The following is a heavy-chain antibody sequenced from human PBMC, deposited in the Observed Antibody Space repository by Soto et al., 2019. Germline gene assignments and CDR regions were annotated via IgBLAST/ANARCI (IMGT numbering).Heavy chain of an antibody. V-gene: IGHV3-48*02. Sequence: PGGPLRLSCVASGCSISDYAVNRVRQAPGKGLEWVSFISSDSRTIYYADSVEGRFTVSRDNARNSVSLQMDSLRDEDAAVYYCARIKLVEWFFINVDVYDMDVWGQGTPVTVSS. CDR2: ISSDSRTI. CDR3: ARIKLVEWFFINVDVYDMDV. J-gene: IGHJ6*02. D-gene: IGHD3-3*01. CDR1: GCSISDYA.